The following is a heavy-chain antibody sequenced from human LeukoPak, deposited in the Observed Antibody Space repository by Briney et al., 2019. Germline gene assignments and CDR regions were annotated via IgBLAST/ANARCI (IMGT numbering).Heavy chain of an antibody. J-gene: IGHJ4*02. V-gene: IGHV3-7*04. CDR1: GFTLSSYW. CDR3: ARSRGLDY. D-gene: IGHD3-16*01. Sequence: TGGSLRLSCAASGFTLSSYWMTWVRRAPGKGLEWVANIKQDGSEKYYVDSVKGRFTISRDNAKNSLYLQMNSLRDEDTAVYYCARSRGLDYWGQGTLVAVSS. CDR2: IKQDGSEK.